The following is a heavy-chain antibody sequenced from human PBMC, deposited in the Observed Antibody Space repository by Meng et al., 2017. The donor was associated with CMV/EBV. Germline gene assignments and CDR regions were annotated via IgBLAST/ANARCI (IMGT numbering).Heavy chain of an antibody. J-gene: IGHJ4*02. CDR1: GFTFSNVW. D-gene: IGHD5-24*01. Sequence: GGSLRLSCAASGFTFSNVWMSWVRQAPGKGLEWVAFIRYDGTNKYYTDSVKGRFTISRDNSKNTLYLQMNSLRAEDTAVYYCAKDFMEGEMATISGDYWGQGTLVTVSS. CDR2: IRYDGTNK. CDR3: AKDFMEGEMATISGDY. V-gene: IGHV3-30*02.